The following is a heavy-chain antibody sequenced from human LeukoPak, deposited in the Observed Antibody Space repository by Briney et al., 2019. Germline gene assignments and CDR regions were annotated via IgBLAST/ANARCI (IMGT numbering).Heavy chain of an antibody. D-gene: IGHD6-6*01. CDR1: GYTFTGYY. CDR2: INPNSGGT. V-gene: IGHV1-2*02. Sequence: ASVKVSCKASGYTFTGYYMHWVRQAPGQGLEWMGWINPNSGGTNYAQKFQGRVTMTRDTSISTAYMELSRLRSDDTAVCYCARAQQLVRGWFDPWGQGTLVTVSS. CDR3: ARAQQLVRGWFDP. J-gene: IGHJ5*02.